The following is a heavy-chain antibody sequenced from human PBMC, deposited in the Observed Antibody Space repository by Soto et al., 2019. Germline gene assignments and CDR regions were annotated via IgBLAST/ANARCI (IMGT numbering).Heavy chain of an antibody. D-gene: IGHD2-2*01. J-gene: IGHJ6*02. CDR2: IYYSGST. V-gene: IGHV4-30-4*01. Sequence: SETLSLTCTVSGGSISSGDYYWSWIRQPPGKGLEWIGYIYYSGSTSYNASLKSRTSISADPSNNQFSLKLHSLTAADTAVYFCGTMPIVVEPAPMDVWGPGTSVTLSS. CDR1: GGSISSGDYY. CDR3: GTMPIVVEPAPMDV.